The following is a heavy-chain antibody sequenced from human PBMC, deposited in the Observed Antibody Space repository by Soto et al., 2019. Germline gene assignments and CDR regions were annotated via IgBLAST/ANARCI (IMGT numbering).Heavy chain of an antibody. Sequence: ASVEVSCKASGYTFTSYGISWVRQAPGQGLEWMGWISAYNGNTNYAQKLQGRVTMTTDTSTSTAYMELRSLRSDDTAVYYCARFNYYDCSGYYRSWGQGTLVTVSS. V-gene: IGHV1-18*04. CDR2: ISAYNGNT. CDR1: GYTFTSYG. D-gene: IGHD3-22*01. J-gene: IGHJ5*02. CDR3: ARFNYYDCSGYYRS.